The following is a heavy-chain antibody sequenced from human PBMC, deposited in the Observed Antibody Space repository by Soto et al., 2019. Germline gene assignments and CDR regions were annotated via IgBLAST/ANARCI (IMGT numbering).Heavy chain of an antibody. CDR2: FDPEDGET. Sequence: ASVKVSCKVSRYTLPELFMQWVRHAPGKGLEWMGGFDPEDGETIYAQKFQGRVTMTEDTSTDTAYMELSSLRSEDTAVYYCATEPSPHHYMDVWGKGTTVTVSS. D-gene: IGHD2-2*01. CDR1: RYTLPELF. V-gene: IGHV1-24*01. CDR3: ATEPSPHHYMDV. J-gene: IGHJ6*03.